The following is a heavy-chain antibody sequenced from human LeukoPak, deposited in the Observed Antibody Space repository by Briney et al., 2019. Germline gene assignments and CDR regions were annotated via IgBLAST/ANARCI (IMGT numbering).Heavy chain of an antibody. CDR2: MYYSGST. D-gene: IGHD3-10*01. CDR3: ARTLYGSGAHYYFDY. J-gene: IGHJ4*02. Sequence: SETLSLTCTVSGGSISSSYWSWIRQPPGKGLEWIGYMYYSGSTNYSPSLKSRVTISADTSKNQFSLKLSSVTAADTAVYYCARTLYGSGAHYYFDYWGQGTLVTVPS. CDR1: GGSISSSY. V-gene: IGHV4-59*01.